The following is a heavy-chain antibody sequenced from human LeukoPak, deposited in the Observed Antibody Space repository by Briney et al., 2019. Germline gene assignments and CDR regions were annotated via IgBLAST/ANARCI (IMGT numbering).Heavy chain of an antibody. CDR2: IKQDGTDK. Sequence: PGGSLRLSCAASGFTFSSFWMTWVRQAPGKRLEYVANIKQDGTDKYYVGSVKGRFTISRDNAKNSLYLQMSSLRAEDTAAYYCARGRWGSGYYFDYWGQGTLVTDSS. V-gene: IGHV3-7*01. CDR1: GFTFSSFW. D-gene: IGHD6-25*01. CDR3: ARGRWGSGYYFDY. J-gene: IGHJ4*02.